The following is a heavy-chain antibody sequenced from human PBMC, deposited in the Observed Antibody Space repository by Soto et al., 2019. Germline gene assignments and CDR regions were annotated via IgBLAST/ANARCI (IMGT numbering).Heavy chain of an antibody. J-gene: IGHJ5*02. V-gene: IGHV3-23*01. Sequence: EVQLLESGGGLVQPGGSLRLSCAASGFTFSSYAMSWVRQTPGKGLEWVSAIGGGGDSTFYADSVKGRFTISRDNSKNTIFLQMNSLRVEDTAVYYCAKDRERRLQLVPHWFDPWGQGTLVTVSS. D-gene: IGHD6-13*01. CDR3: AKDRERRLQLVPHWFDP. CDR2: IGGGGDST. CDR1: GFTFSSYA.